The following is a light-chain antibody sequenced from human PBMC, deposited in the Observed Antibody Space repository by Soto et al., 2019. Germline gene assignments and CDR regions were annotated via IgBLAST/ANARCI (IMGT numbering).Light chain of an antibody. V-gene: IGKV3-11*01. Sequence: IVMRQSPAALSVSPGERATLSCRAGQSVSSYLAWYQQKPGQAPRLLIYDASNRATGIPARFSGSGSGTDFTLTISSLEPEDFAVYYCQQRSNFGQGTRLEI. CDR3: QQRSN. CDR2: DAS. CDR1: QSVSSY. J-gene: IGKJ5*01.